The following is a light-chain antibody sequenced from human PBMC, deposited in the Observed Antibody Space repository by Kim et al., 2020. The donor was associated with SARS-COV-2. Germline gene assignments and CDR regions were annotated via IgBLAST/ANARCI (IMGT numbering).Light chain of an antibody. Sequence: EIVMTQSPATLSVSPGERATLSCRAGQSVSSSLAWYQQKPGQAPRLLIYGASTMATGIPARFSGSGSETEFTLTISSLQSEDFAVYYCHQYNNWPLTFGGGTKVDIK. J-gene: IGKJ4*01. CDR3: HQYNNWPLT. CDR2: GAS. V-gene: IGKV3-15*01. CDR1: QSVSSS.